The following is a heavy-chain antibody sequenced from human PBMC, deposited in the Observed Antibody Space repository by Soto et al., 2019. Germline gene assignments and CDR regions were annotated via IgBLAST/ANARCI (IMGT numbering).Heavy chain of an antibody. D-gene: IGHD2-21*02. J-gene: IGHJ6*02. CDR1: GFSLSTGGVG. Sequence: SGPTLVNPTQTLTLTCTFSGFSLSTGGVGVGWIRQPPGKALEWLALIYWDDDKRYSPSLRSRLTITKDTSKNQVVLTMTNTDPVDTATYYCIQSRCGGDCLQSYASYYYYGMDVWGQGTTVTVSS. CDR3: IQSRCGGDCLQSYASYYYYGMDV. V-gene: IGHV2-5*02. CDR2: IYWDDDK.